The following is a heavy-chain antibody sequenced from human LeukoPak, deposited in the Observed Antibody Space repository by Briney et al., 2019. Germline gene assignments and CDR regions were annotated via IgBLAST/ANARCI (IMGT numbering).Heavy chain of an antibody. D-gene: IGHD3-10*01. CDR2: ISYSGST. CDR1: GGSISSYY. J-gene: IGHJ4*02. V-gene: IGHV4-59*01. CDR3: ARQNYGRFGELLLW. Sequence: SETPSLTCTVSGGSISSYYWSWIRQPPGKGLEWIGYISYSGSTNYNPSLMSRVTISIDTSKNQFSLKLSSVTAADTAVYYCARQNYGRFGELLLWWGQGTLVTVSS.